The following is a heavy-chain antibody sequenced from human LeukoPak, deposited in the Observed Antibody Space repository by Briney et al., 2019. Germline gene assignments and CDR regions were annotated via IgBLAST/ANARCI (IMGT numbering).Heavy chain of an antibody. CDR3: ARGRTFGVVTNNYYYGMDV. CDR2: MNPNSGNT. V-gene: IGHV1-8*01. J-gene: IGHJ6*02. CDR1: GYTFTSYD. Sequence: ASVKVSCKASGYTFTSYDINWVRQATGQGLEWMGWMNPNSGNTGYAQKFQGRVTMTTNTSISTAYMELSSLRSEDTAVYYCARGRTFGVVTNNYYYGMDVWGQGTTVTVSS. D-gene: IGHD3-3*01.